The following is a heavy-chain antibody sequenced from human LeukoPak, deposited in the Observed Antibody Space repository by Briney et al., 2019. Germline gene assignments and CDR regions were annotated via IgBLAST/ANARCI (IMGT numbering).Heavy chain of an antibody. Sequence: ASVKVSCKASGGTFSSYAISWVRQAPGQGLEWVGGIIPIFGTANYAQKFQGRVTITADKSTSTAYMELSSLRSEDTAVYYCARDRTRNGDYADYWGQGTLVTVSS. J-gene: IGHJ4*02. CDR2: IIPIFGTA. V-gene: IGHV1-69*06. D-gene: IGHD4-17*01. CDR3: ARDRTRNGDYADY. CDR1: GGTFSSYA.